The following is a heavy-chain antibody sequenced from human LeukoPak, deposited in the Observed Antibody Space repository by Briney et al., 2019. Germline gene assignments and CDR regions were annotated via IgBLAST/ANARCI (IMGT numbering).Heavy chain of an antibody. CDR3: ARGMVLQWLVLLGSESHDY. CDR1: GFTFSSYA. J-gene: IGHJ4*02. Sequence: GGSLRLSCAASGFTFSSYAMPWVRQAPGKGLEWVAVISYDGSNKYYADSVKGRFTISRDNSKNTLYLQMNSLRAEDTAVYYCARGMVLQWLVLLGSESHDYWGQGTLVTVSS. D-gene: IGHD6-19*01. V-gene: IGHV3-30-3*01. CDR2: ISYDGSNK.